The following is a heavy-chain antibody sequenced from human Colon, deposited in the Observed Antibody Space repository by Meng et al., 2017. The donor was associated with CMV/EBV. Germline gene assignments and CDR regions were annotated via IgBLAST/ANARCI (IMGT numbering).Heavy chain of an antibody. V-gene: IGHV3-15*01. Sequence: GGSLRLSCAASGFTFYDAWMTWVRQAPGRGLEWVGRIKRKTDGETIDYAAHVNGRFIISRDDSKNTLYLQMNNLKTEDTAVYYCSTSPPMRLVYNWNYFYSSDVWGQGTTVTVSS. CDR1: GFTFYDAW. J-gene: IGHJ6*02. D-gene: IGHD1-1*01. CDR3: STSPPMRLVYNWNYFYSSDV. CDR2: IKRKTDGETI.